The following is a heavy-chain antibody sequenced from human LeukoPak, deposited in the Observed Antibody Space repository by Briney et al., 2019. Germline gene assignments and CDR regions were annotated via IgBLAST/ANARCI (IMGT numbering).Heavy chain of an antibody. CDR2: IYYSGST. D-gene: IGHD3-3*01. CDR3: ARHFIQSGLMYYDFWSGFDY. J-gene: IGHJ4*02. V-gene: IGHV4-39*01. CDR1: GGSISSSSYY. Sequence: SETLSPTCTVSGGSISSSSYYWGWIRQPPGKGLEWIGSIYYSGSTYYNPSLKSRVTISVDTSKNQFSLKLSSVTAADTAVYYCARHFIQSGLMYYDFWSGFDYWGQGTLVTVSS.